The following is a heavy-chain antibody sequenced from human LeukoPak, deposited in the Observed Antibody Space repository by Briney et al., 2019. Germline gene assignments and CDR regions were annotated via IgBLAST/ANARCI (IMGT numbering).Heavy chain of an antibody. V-gene: IGHV4-61*02. D-gene: IGHD3-16*02. J-gene: IGHJ4*02. Sequence: SQTLSLTCTVSGGPVSSATYYWSWIRQPAEKGLEWIGRVYTCGSTNYNPSLKSRVTISVDTSKNQFSLKLSSVTAADTAVYYCARGGGSYYDYVWGSYRYTEFDYWGQGTLVTVSS. CDR2: VYTCGST. CDR3: ARGGGSYYDYVWGSYRYTEFDY. CDR1: GGPVSSATYY.